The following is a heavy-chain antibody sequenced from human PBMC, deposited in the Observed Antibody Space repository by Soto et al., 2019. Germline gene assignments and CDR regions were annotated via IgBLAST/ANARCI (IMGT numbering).Heavy chain of an antibody. Sequence: QITLKESGPTLVKPTQTLTLTCTFSGFSLSTSGVGVGWIRQPPGKALEWLALIYWDDDKRYSPSLKSRLTITKDTSKNQVVLTMTNIDPVDTATYYCARRPHFGSALDVWGQGTTVTVSS. CDR2: IYWDDDK. CDR3: ARRPHFGSALDV. J-gene: IGHJ6*02. V-gene: IGHV2-5*02. D-gene: IGHD3-10*01. CDR1: GFSLSTSGVG.